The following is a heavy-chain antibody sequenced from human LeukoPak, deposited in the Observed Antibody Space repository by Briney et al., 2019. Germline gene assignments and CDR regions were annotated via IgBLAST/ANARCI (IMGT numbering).Heavy chain of an antibody. J-gene: IGHJ4*02. CDR1: GYTFTSYA. Sequence: ASVKVSCKASGYTFTSYAMHWVRQAPGQRLEWMGWINAGNGNTKYSQKFQGRVTITRDTSASTAYVELSSLRSEDTAVYYCARDGGYGYYDSSGYYPLNWGQGTLVTVSS. V-gene: IGHV1-3*01. CDR2: INAGNGNT. D-gene: IGHD3-22*01. CDR3: ARDGGYGYYDSSGYYPLN.